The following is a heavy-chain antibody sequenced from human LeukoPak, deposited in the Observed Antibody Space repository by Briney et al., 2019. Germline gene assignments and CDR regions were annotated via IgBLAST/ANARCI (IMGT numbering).Heavy chain of an antibody. CDR3: ARDRSHSGPAKKSAFDI. V-gene: IGHV1-2*02. CDR1: GYTFTGYY. J-gene: IGHJ3*02. CDR2: INPNSGGT. D-gene: IGHD3-10*01. Sequence: ASVKVSCKASGYTFTGYYMHWVRQAPGQGLEWMGWINPNSGGTNYAQKFQGRVTMTRDTSISTAYMELSRLRSDDTAVYYCARDRSHSGPAKKSAFDIWGQGTMVTVSS.